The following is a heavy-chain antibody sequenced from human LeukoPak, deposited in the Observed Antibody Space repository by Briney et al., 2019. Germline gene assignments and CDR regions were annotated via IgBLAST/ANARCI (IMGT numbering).Heavy chain of an antibody. CDR1: GFTFSSYS. Sequence: GSLRLSCAASGFTFSSYSMNWVRQAPGKGLEWVSSISSSSSYIYYADSVKGRFTISRDNAKNSLYLQMNSLRAEDAAVYYCAKDPNGDYVGAFDTWGPGTMVTVSS. V-gene: IGHV3-21*04. J-gene: IGHJ3*02. CDR3: AKDPNGDYVGAFDT. D-gene: IGHD4-17*01. CDR2: ISSSSSYI.